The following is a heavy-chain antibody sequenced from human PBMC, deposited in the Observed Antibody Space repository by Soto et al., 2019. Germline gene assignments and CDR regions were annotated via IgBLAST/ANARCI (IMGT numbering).Heavy chain of an antibody. CDR1: GFTFSSYG. CDR2: ISYDGSNK. D-gene: IGHD3-3*01. CDR3: AKRRYDFWSGSGMDV. Sequence: QVQLVESGGGVVQPGRSLRLSCAASGFTFSSYGMHWVRQAPGKGLEWVAVISYDGSNKYYADSVKGRFTISRDNSKNTLYLQMNSLRAEDTAVYYCAKRRYDFWSGSGMDVWGQGTTVTVSS. J-gene: IGHJ6*02. V-gene: IGHV3-30*18.